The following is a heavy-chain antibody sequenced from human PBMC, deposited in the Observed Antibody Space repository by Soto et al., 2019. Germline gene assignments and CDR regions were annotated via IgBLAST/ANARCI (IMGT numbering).Heavy chain of an antibody. Sequence: QVQLVQSGAVVKKPGASVKVSCKASGYSFTSYGIGWVRQAPGRGLEWMGWINTNNGNTNSAQRLQGRVTMTADTSTRTAYLELRSQSFDDSAVYYCALDLLGSLDVVGQATMVTISS. CDR1: GYSFTSYG. V-gene: IGHV1-18*01. D-gene: IGHD2-15*01. CDR2: INTNNGNT. J-gene: IGHJ3*01. CDR3: ALDLLGSLDV.